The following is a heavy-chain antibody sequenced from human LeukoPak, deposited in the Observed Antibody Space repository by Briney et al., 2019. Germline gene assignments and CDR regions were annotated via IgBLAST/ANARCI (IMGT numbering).Heavy chain of an antibody. V-gene: IGHV1-2*02. J-gene: IGHJ3*02. Sequence: ASVKVSCKASGYTFTGYYMHWLRQAPGQGLEWMGWINPNSGCTNYAKKFQGRVTMTRATSISTAYMELSRLRSDDTAVYYCARDRPQVTAIPIDAFDIWGQGTLVTVSS. D-gene: IGHD2-21*02. CDR3: ARDRPQVTAIPIDAFDI. CDR1: GYTFTGYY. CDR2: INPNSGCT.